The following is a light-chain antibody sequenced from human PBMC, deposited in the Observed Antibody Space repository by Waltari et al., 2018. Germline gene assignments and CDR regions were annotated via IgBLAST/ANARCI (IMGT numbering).Light chain of an antibody. V-gene: IGKV1-39*01. Sequence: DIQMTQSPSSLSASVGDRVTITCRASQSISNYLNWYQQKPGKAPKLLIDAASRLQSGVPSTFSGSGSGTDFTLTISSLQPEDFATYYCQQSYSGPWTFGQGTKVDIK. CDR3: QQSYSGPWT. CDR2: AAS. CDR1: QSISNY. J-gene: IGKJ1*01.